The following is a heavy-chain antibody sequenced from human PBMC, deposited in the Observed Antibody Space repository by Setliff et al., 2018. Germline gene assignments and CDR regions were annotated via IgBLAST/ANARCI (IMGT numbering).Heavy chain of an antibody. D-gene: IGHD6-19*01. CDR1: GGSISSCRYY. J-gene: IGHJ6*02. CDR3: ARENRYSSGWYSYYYGMDV. Sequence: NPSETLSLTCTVSGGSISSCRYYWGWIRQPPGKGLEWIGSIYYSGSTYYNPSLKSRVTISVDTSKNQFSLKVSSVTAADTAVYYCARENRYSSGWYSYYYGMDVWGQGTTVTVSS. V-gene: IGHV4-39*07. CDR2: IYYSGST.